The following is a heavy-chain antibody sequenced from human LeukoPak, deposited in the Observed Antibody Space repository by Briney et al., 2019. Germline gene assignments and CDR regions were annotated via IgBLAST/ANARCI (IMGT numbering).Heavy chain of an antibody. CDR2: INPNSGGT. CDR3: ARNAAYDILTGYYKDWFDP. Sequence: ASVKASCKASGYTFTGYYMHWVLQAPGQGLEWMGWINPNSGGTNYAQTFQGRVTMTRDTSISTAYMELSRLRSDDTAVYFFARNAAYDILTGYYKDWFDPWGQGTLVTVSS. J-gene: IGHJ5*02. D-gene: IGHD3-9*01. V-gene: IGHV1-2*02. CDR1: GYTFTGYY.